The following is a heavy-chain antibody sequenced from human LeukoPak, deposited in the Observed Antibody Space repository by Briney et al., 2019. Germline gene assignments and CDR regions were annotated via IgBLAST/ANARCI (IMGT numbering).Heavy chain of an antibody. J-gene: IGHJ5*02. CDR2: IYYSGST. CDR1: GGSISSSSYY. CDR3: AGVYGSGSDWVNWLDP. V-gene: IGHV4-39*07. Sequence: SETLSLTCTVSGGSISSSSYYWGWIRQPPGKGLEWIGSIYYSGSTYYNPSLKSRVTISVDTSKNHFSLKLSTVTAADTAVYYCAGVYGSGSDWVNWLDPWGQGTLVTVSS. D-gene: IGHD3-10*01.